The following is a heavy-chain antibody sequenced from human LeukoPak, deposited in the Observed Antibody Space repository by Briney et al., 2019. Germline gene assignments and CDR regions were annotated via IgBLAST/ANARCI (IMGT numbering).Heavy chain of an antibody. CDR3: TTLTEMATISGY. V-gene: IGHV3-73*01. J-gene: IGHJ4*02. CDR2: IRSKANSYAT. D-gene: IGHD5-24*01. CDR1: GFTFSGSA. Sequence: EGSLRLSCAASGFTFSGSAMHWVRQASGKGLEWVGRIRSKANSYATAYAASVKGRFTISRDDSKNTAYLQMNSLKTEDTAVYYCTTLTEMATISGYWGQGTLVTVSS.